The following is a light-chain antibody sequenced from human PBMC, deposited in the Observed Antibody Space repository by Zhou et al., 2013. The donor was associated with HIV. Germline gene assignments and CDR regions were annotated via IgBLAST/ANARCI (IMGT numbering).Light chain of an antibody. CDR2: AAS. Sequence: DIQMTQSPSSLSASVGDRVTITCRASQGISIYLAWFQQKPGKVPKLLIYAASTLQSGVPSRFSGSGSGTDFTLTISSLQPEDFATYFCQQSYSSPNSFGQGTKLEI. V-gene: IGKV1-27*01. CDR1: QGISIY. CDR3: QQSYSSPNS. J-gene: IGKJ2*03.